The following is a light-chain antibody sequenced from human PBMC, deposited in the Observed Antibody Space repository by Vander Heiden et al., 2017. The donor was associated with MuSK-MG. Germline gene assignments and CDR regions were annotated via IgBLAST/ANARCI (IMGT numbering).Light chain of an antibody. CDR2: KKR. Sequence: QSVLTPPPSVSGAPGQTVTLSCTGSTSNIEAGNDVHWYEQRPGTAPKLVIFKKRSRHAGVPDRFSAAKSDTTAAVITTGLQAEEEADYYWQSEESSRDTCVFGTGTKSTVL. V-gene: IGLV1-40*01. J-gene: IGLJ1*01. CDR1: TSNIEAGND. CDR3: QSEESSRDTCV.